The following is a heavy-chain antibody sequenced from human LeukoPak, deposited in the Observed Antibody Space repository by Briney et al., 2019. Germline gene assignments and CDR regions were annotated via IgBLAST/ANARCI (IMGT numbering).Heavy chain of an antibody. CDR1: GGSVSSGSYY. CDR3: AGENGDRVFDY. Sequence: SETLSLTCTVSGGSVSSGSYYWSWIRQPPGKGLEWIGYIYYSGSTNYNPSLKSRATISVDASKNQISLKLSSVTAAGTAVYYCAGENGDRVFDYWGQGTLVTVSS. D-gene: IGHD4-17*01. CDR2: IYYSGST. J-gene: IGHJ4*02. V-gene: IGHV4-61*01.